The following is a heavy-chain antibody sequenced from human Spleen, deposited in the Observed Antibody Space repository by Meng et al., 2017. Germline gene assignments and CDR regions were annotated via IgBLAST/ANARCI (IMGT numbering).Heavy chain of an antibody. D-gene: IGHD5-12*01. CDR3: AREYGGYEPFDY. J-gene: IGHJ4*02. V-gene: IGHV1-8*01. Sequence: QLQLVQSGGEVKKPGASVKVSCKASGYTFTNYDINWVRQATGQGLEWMGWLNPDSGNTGFPQKFQGRVTMTRNTSISTAYMELSSLKSEDTAVYYCAREYGGYEPFDYWGQGTLVTVSS. CDR2: LNPDSGNT. CDR1: GYTFTNYD.